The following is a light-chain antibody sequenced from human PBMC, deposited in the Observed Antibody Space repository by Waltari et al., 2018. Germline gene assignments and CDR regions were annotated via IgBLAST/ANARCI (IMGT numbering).Light chain of an antibody. CDR2: DVP. V-gene: IGLV2-11*01. CDR1: SSDVGGYNY. Sequence: QSALTQPRSVSGSPGQPVTISCNGTSSDVGGYNYVSWYQHHPGKAPNLIIYDVPKRPSGVPDRFSASKSDNTASLTISGLQAEDEADYYCCSYAGSITFWVFGGGTKLTVL. J-gene: IGLJ3*02. CDR3: CSYAGSITFWV.